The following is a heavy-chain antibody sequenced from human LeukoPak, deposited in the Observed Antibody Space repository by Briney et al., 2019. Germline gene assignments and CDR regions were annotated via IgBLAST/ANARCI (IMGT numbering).Heavy chain of an antibody. CDR1: GGSFSGYY. V-gene: IGHV4-34*01. CDR2: INHSGST. CDR3: ARVRYNWNRDFDY. Sequence: SETLSLTCAVYGGSFSGYYWSWIRQPPGKGLEWIGEINHSGSTNYNPSLKSRVTISVDTSKNQFSLKLNSVTAADTAVYYCARVRYNWNRDFDYWGQGTLVTVSS. D-gene: IGHD1-20*01. J-gene: IGHJ4*02.